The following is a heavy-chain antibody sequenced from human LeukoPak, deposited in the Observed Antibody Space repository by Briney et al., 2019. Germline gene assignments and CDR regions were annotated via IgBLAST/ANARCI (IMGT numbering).Heavy chain of an antibody. CDR1: GGSLSGYF. CDR3: ARIYGDYSDFEY. D-gene: IGHD4-17*01. CDR2: ITHTGRT. J-gene: IGHJ4*02. V-gene: IGHV4-34*01. Sequence: SETLSLTCAVYGGSLSGYFWSWIRQPPGKGLEWIGEITHTGRTNYNPSLTSRVALSENTSKDQFSLKLSSVTVADTAVYYCARIYGDYSDFEYWSQGTLVTVSS.